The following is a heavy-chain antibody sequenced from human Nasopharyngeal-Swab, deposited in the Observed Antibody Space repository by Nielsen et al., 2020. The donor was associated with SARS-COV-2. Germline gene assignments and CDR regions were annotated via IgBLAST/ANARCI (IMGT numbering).Heavy chain of an antibody. V-gene: IGHV3-23*01. Sequence: GGSLRLSCAASGFTFSSYAMSWVRQAPGKGLEWVSAISGSGGSTYYADSVKGRFTISRDNSKNTLYPQMNSLRAEDTAVYYCAKGTGGYQLLYFDYWGQGTLVTVSS. CDR2: ISGSGGST. D-gene: IGHD2-2*01. J-gene: IGHJ4*02. CDR3: AKGTGGYQLLYFDY. CDR1: GFTFSSYA.